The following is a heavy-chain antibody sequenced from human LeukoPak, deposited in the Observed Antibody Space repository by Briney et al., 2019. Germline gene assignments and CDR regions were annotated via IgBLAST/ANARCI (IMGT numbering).Heavy chain of an antibody. V-gene: IGHV1-2*02. Sequence: ASVKVSCKASGYTFTGYYMHWVRQAPGQGLEWMGWINPNSGGTNYAQKFQGRVTMTRDTSISTAYMKLSRLRSDDTAVYYCARDSRLYSSGWYIFDYWGQGALVTVSS. J-gene: IGHJ4*02. D-gene: IGHD6-19*01. CDR3: ARDSRLYSSGWYIFDY. CDR2: INPNSGGT. CDR1: GYTFTGYY.